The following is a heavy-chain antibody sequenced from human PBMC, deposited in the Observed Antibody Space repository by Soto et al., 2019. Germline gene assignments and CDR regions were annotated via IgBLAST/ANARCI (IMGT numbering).Heavy chain of an antibody. Sequence: PSETLSLTCSVSGGSIITSYYWGWIRQPPGKGLEWIASIYYSGSTYYNPSLKSRVTIFVDTSQSQFSLMLGSVTAADTAVYYCARHDWARFYGMDVWGQGTTVNRLL. CDR2: IYYSGST. D-gene: IGHD2-21*01. V-gene: IGHV4-39*01. CDR3: ARHDWARFYGMDV. J-gene: IGHJ6*02. CDR1: GGSIITSYY.